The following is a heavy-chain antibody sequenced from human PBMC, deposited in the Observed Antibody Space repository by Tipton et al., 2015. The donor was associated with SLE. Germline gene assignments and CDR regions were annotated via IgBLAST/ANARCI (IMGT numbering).Heavy chain of an antibody. CDR1: GFTFDDYT. J-gene: IGHJ6*03. D-gene: IGHD2-8*01. CDR3: ASNGGADYYYYFMDV. Sequence: SLRLSCAASGFTFDDYTMHWVRQAPGKGLEWVSLISWDGGSTYYADSVKGRFTISRDNSKNSLYLQMNSLRAEDTAVYYCASNGGADYYYYFMDVWGKGTTVTVSS. CDR2: ISWDGGST. V-gene: IGHV3-43*01.